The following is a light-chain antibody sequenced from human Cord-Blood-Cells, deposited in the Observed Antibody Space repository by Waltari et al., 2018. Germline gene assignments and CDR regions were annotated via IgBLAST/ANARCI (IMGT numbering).Light chain of an antibody. CDR2: AAS. CDR3: QQYYSYPRT. V-gene: IGKV1-8*01. Sequence: AIRMTQSPSSFSASTGDRVTITCRASQGISSYLAWYQQIPGKAPKLLIYAASTLQSGVPSRFSGSRSGTDFTLTISCLQSEDFATYYCQQYYSYPRTFGQGTKVEIK. CDR1: QGISSY. J-gene: IGKJ1*01.